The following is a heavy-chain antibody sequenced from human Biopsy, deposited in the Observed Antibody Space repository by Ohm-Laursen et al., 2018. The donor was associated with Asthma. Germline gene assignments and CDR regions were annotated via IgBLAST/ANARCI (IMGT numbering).Heavy chain of an antibody. J-gene: IGHJ6*02. CDR1: SGSGGYMRSGNYY. D-gene: IGHD6-13*01. V-gene: IGHV4-39*01. CDR2: IYYSGTT. Sequence: SETLPLTCSLSSGSGGYMRSGNYYWGWIRQPPGKGLEWIGSIYYSGTTYYNPSLESRATVSADTTKIKFSLKLTSVTAADTAVYYCVRGSSSWHHGPFHYYYGLDVWGQGTTATVSS. CDR3: VRGSSSWHHGPFHYYYGLDV.